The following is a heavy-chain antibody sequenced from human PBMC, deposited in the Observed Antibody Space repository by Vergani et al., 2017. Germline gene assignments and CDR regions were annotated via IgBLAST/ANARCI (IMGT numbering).Heavy chain of an antibody. CDR3: ASKRGACRAAYCHSYDF. J-gene: IGHJ4*02. D-gene: IGHD2-15*01. V-gene: IGHV4-59*05. CDR2: MDYSGST. Sequence: VQLVESGGGLVKPGGSLRLSCAASGFTFSSYSMNWIRQPPGKGLEWIGSMDYSGSTSYNPSLESRISISFETPKNQFSLRLTSVTAADTAVYYCASKRGACRAAYCHSYDFWGPGTLVGVSS. CDR1: GFTFSSYS.